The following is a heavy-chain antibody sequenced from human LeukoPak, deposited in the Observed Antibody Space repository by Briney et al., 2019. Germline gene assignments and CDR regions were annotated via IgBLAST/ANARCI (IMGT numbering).Heavy chain of an antibody. CDR1: NGSFSGYY. V-gene: IGHV4-34*01. CDR2: VNPAGNT. CDR3: ARAAWNGGGGFDP. D-gene: IGHD2-8*01. J-gene: IGHJ5*02. Sequence: SETLSLTCAVYNGSFSGYYWSWIRQSPGKGLEWIGEVNPAGNTNYNPSLRSRVTISLDTSKNHFSLNLRSVTAADTAVYNCARAAWNGGGGFDPWGPGTLVTVSS.